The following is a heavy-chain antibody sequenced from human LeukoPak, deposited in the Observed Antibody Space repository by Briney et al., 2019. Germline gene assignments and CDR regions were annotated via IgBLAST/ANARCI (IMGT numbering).Heavy chain of an antibody. Sequence: GASVKVSCKASGFTFTSSAVQWVRQARGQRLEWIGWIVVGSGNTNYAQKFQERVTITRDMSTSTAHMELSSLRSEDTAVYYCAAVYSSGSYFSPGSTDYWGQGTLVTVSS. V-gene: IGHV1-58*01. CDR3: AAVYSSGSYFSPGSTDY. J-gene: IGHJ4*02. D-gene: IGHD1-26*01. CDR1: GFTFTSSA. CDR2: IVVGSGNT.